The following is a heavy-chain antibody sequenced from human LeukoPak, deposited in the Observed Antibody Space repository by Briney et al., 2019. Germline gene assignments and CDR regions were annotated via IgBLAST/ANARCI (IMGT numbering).Heavy chain of an antibody. CDR2: IYGSGST. Sequence: SETLSLTCTASGGSISSYWSWIRQPAGKGLEWIGRIYGSGSTDYNPSLKSRVTMSIDTSKNQFSLNLISVTAADTAVYYCARDSGTTGEVKFDPWGQGTLVTVSS. CDR3: ARDSGTTGEVKFDP. CDR1: GGSISSY. V-gene: IGHV4-4*07. J-gene: IGHJ5*02. D-gene: IGHD3-10*01.